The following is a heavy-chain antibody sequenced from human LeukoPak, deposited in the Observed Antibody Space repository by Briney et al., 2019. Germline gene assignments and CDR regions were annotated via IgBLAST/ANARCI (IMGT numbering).Heavy chain of an antibody. CDR2: ISGSDGGA. CDR1: GFTFSDYA. CDR3: AKNVALGYCSSTSCPIDP. V-gene: IGHV3-23*01. J-gene: IGHJ5*02. Sequence: GGSLRLSCAASGFTFSDYAMNWARQAPGKGLEWVSAISGSDGGAHYSDSVKGRFTISRDNSKNTLFLQMSSLRAEDTAIYYCAKNVALGYCSSTSCPIDPWGQGTLVTVSS. D-gene: IGHD2-2*01.